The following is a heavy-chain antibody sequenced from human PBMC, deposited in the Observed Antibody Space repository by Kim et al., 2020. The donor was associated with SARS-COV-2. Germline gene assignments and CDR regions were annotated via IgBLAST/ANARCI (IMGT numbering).Heavy chain of an antibody. J-gene: IGHJ3*02. Sequence: NPSLKRRVSISIDTSNNQFSLRLTSVTAADTAVYFCARAAFVYASSGGLDIWGQGTVVTVSS. CDR3: ARAAFVYASSGGLDI. D-gene: IGHD2-15*01. V-gene: IGHV4-34*01.